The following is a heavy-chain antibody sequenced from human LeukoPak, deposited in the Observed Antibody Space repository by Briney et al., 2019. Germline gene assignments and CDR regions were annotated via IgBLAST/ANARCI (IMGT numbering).Heavy chain of an antibody. J-gene: IGHJ5*02. V-gene: IGHV1-8*01. CDR1: GYTFTSYD. Sequence: ASVKVSCKTSGYTFTSYDINWVRQATGQGLEWLGWMSPNNGDTGYAQKFQGRVTMTEDTSTDTAHMELSSLRSEDTAVYYCATGLDYWFDPWGQGTLVTVSS. CDR2: MSPNNGDT. CDR3: ATGLDYWFDP. D-gene: IGHD3-9*01.